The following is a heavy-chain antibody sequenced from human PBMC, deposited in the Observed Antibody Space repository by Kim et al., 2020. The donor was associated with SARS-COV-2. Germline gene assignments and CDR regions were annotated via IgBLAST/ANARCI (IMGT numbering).Heavy chain of an antibody. Sequence: QEFQGRVTITRDTSASTAYMELSSLRSEDTAVYYCARGRGYSSSSGWFDPWGQGTLVTVSS. V-gene: IGHV1-3*01. CDR3: ARGRGYSSSSGWFDP. D-gene: IGHD6-6*01. J-gene: IGHJ5*02.